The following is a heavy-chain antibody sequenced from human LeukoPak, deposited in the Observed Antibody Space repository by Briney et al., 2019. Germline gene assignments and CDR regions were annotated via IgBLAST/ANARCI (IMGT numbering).Heavy chain of an antibody. CDR3: ARAFGGDWGSYREFDY. D-gene: IGHD3-16*02. CDR1: GGSTSSYY. CDR2: IYYSGST. Sequence: SETLSLTCTVSGGSTSSYYWSWIRQPPGKGLEWIGYIYYSGSTNYNPSLKSRVTISVDTSKNQFSLKLSSVTAADTAVYYCARAFGGDWGSYREFDYWGQGTLVTVSS. V-gene: IGHV4-59*01. J-gene: IGHJ4*02.